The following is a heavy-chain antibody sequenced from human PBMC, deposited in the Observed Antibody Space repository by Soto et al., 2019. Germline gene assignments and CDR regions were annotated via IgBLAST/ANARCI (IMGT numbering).Heavy chain of an antibody. V-gene: IGHV4-59*01. CDR3: ASAHRGWLPIDY. Sequence: QVQLQESGPGMVKPSETLSLTCIVSVGSISNYYWSWIRQPPGKGLEWIGYIYYSGSTNYNPSLKSRVTMSLDTSKNQFSLKLSSVTAADTAVYYCASAHRGWLPIDYWGQGILVTVSS. D-gene: IGHD5-12*01. CDR2: IYYSGST. J-gene: IGHJ4*02. CDR1: VGSISNYY.